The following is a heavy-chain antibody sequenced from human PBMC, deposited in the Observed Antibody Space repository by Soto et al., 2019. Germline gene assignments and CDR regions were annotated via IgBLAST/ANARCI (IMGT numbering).Heavy chain of an antibody. CDR3: ARDQGGYFDWLSDY. J-gene: IGHJ4*02. CDR2: ISSSSSYI. V-gene: IGHV3-21*01. CDR1: GFTFSSYS. D-gene: IGHD3-9*01. Sequence: EVQLVESGGGLVKPGGSLRLSCAASGFTFSSYSMNWVRQAPGKGLEWVSSISSSSSYIYYADSVKGRFTISRDNAKNSLYLQMNSLRAEDTAVYYCARDQGGYFDWLSDYWGQGTLVTVSS.